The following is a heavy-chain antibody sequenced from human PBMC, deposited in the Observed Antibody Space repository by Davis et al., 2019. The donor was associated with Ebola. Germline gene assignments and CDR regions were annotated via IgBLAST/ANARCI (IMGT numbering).Heavy chain of an antibody. Sequence: MPGGSLRLSCAVYGGSFSGYYWSWIRQPPGKGLEWIGEINHSGSTNYNPSLKSRVTISVDTSKNQFSLKLSSVTAADTAVYYCARVDSSGWAFYWGQGTLVTVSS. J-gene: IGHJ4*02. V-gene: IGHV4-34*01. D-gene: IGHD6-19*01. CDR3: ARVDSSGWAFY. CDR1: GGSFSGYY. CDR2: INHSGST.